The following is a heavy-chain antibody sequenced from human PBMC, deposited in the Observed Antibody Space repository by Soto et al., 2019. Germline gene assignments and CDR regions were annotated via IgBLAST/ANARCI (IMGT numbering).Heavy chain of an antibody. Sequence: PSETLSLTCTVSGGSISSGGYYWSWIRQHPGKGLEWIGYIYYSGSTYYNPSLKSRVTISVDTSKNQFSLKLSSVTAADTAVYYCARSGGRTDNWFDPWGQGTLVTVSS. CDR1: GGSISSGGYY. D-gene: IGHD1-26*01. CDR2: IYYSGST. J-gene: IGHJ5*02. V-gene: IGHV4-31*03. CDR3: ARSGGRTDNWFDP.